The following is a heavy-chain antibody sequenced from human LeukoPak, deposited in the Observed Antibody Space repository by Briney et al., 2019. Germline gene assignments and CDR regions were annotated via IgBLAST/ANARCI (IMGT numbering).Heavy chain of an antibody. D-gene: IGHD6-19*01. V-gene: IGHV5-10-1*01. Sequence: GESLKISCKGSGYSFTSYWISWVRQMPGKGLEWMGRIDPSDSYTNYSPSFQGHVTNSADKSISTAYLQWSSLKASDTAMYYCASWGIAVAGPFDYWGQGTLVTVSS. J-gene: IGHJ4*02. CDR2: IDPSDSYT. CDR3: ASWGIAVAGPFDY. CDR1: GYSFTSYW.